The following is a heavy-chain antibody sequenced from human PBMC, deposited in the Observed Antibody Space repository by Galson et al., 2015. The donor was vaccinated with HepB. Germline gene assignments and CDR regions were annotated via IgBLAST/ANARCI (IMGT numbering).Heavy chain of an antibody. J-gene: IGHJ4*02. V-gene: IGHV1-69*04. D-gene: IGHD3-10*01. CDR1: GGTFSSYA. Sequence: SVKVSCKASGGTFSSYAISWVRQAPGQGLEWMGRIIPILGIANYAQKLQGRVTMTTDTSTGTAYMELRSLRSDDTAVYYCARTFPYRRGSGNHDYWGQGTLVTVSS. CDR2: IIPILGIA. CDR3: ARTFPYRRGSGNHDY.